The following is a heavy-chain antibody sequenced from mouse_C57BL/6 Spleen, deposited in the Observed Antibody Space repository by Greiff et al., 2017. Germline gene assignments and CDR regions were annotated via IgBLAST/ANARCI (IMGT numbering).Heavy chain of an antibody. D-gene: IGHD2-3*01. CDR1: GFNINNTY. V-gene: IGHV14-3*01. J-gene: IGHJ4*01. CDR3: ARWYDGYSYAMDY. CDR2: IDPANGYT. Sequence: EVQLQQPVAELVRPGASVKLSCTASGFNINNTYMHWVKQRPEQGLEWIGRIDPANGYTKYAPKFQGKATITADTSSNTAYLQLSSLTSEDSAIYYCARWYDGYSYAMDYWGQGTSVTVSS.